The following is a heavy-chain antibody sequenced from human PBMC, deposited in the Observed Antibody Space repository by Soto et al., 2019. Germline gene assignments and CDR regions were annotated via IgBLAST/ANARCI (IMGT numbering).Heavy chain of an antibody. CDR1: GYSFTNYK. CDR2: INPSAGST. Sequence: QVQLVQSGAEVKKPGASVKVSCKASGYSFTNYKLHWVRQAPGQGLELMAIINPSAGSTRNAQKFQGRLTVTRDTSTRTVYMELSSLRSEDTAVYYCAKDNSVWSFDYWGQGSLVTVSS. D-gene: IGHD6-19*01. V-gene: IGHV1-46*01. J-gene: IGHJ4*02. CDR3: AKDNSVWSFDY.